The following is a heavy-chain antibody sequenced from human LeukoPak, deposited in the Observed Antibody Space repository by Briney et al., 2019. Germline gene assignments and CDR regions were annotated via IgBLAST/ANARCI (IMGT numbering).Heavy chain of an antibody. CDR3: ARGWSSRSDI. CDR1: GGSISSGGYY. CDR2: IYYSGST. V-gene: IGHV4-31*03. J-gene: IGHJ3*02. D-gene: IGHD6-13*01. Sequence: PSETLSLTCIVSGGSISSGGYYWSWIRQHPGKGLEWIGYIYYSGSTYYNPSLKSRVTISVDTSKNQFSLKLSSVTAADTAVYYCARGWSSRSDIWGQGTMVTVSS.